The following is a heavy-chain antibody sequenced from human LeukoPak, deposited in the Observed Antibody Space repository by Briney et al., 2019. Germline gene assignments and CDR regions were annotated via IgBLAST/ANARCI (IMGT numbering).Heavy chain of an antibody. CDR3: AREVYSSSRPADAFDI. Sequence: GGSLRLSCAASGFTFSYHWMTWVRQAPGKGLEWVANIMQDGSEKNYVDSVKGRFTISRDNAKNSLYLQMNSLRAEDTAVYYCAREVYSSSRPADAFDIWGQGTVVTVSS. D-gene: IGHD6-13*01. V-gene: IGHV3-7*01. CDR1: GFTFSYHW. J-gene: IGHJ3*02. CDR2: IMQDGSEK.